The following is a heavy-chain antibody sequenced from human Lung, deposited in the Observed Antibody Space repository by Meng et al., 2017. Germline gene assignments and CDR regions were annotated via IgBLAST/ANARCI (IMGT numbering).Heavy chain of an antibody. D-gene: IGHD4-11*01. CDR3: ARGPTTMAHDFDY. V-gene: IGHV4-34*01. CDR2: INHSGST. J-gene: IGHJ4*02. CDR1: GGSFSYYY. Sequence: QVLLTQWAVGFLKPSVTLALTCVVSGGSFSYYYWSWIRQPPGKGLEWIGEINHSGSTNYNPSLESRATISVDTSQNNLSLKLSSVTAADSAVYYCARGPTTMAHDFDYWGQGTLVTVSS.